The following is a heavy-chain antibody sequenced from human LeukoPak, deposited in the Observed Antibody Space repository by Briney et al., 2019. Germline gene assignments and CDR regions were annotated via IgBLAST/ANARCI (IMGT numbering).Heavy chain of an antibody. CDR3: ARAGYCSRGTCYGGDY. CDR2: IDSSSSTI. Sequence: GGSLRLSCAASGFTFSSYWMNWVRQAPGKGLEWVSYIDSSSSTIYYADSVRGRFSISRDNAKNSLFLQMNSLRAEDTAVYYCARAGYCSRGTCYGGDYWGQGTLVTVSS. D-gene: IGHD2-15*01. V-gene: IGHV3-48*01. CDR1: GFTFSSYW. J-gene: IGHJ4*02.